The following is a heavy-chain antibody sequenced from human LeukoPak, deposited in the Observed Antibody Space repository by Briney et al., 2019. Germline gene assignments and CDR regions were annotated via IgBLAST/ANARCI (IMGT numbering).Heavy chain of an antibody. Sequence: GGSLRLSSAASGFTFSRYWIHWVRQAPGKGPVWGSVISTDGRSTRYADSVKGRFTISTDNVKNTLYLHMNSPRDEDTAVYYCTGPSFAAWGMGFDLWGQGALVTVSS. CDR3: TGPSFAAWGMGFDL. V-gene: IGHV3-74*01. CDR1: GFTFSRYW. J-gene: IGHJ5*02. CDR2: ISTDGRST. D-gene: IGHD3-16*01.